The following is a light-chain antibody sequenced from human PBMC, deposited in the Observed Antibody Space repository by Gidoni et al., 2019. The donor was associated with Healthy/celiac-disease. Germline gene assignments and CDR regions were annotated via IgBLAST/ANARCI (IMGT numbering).Light chain of an antibody. CDR2: EDS. J-gene: IGLJ3*02. CDR1: ALPTKY. Sequence: SYELTQPPSVSVSPGQTVRITCSGDALPTKYAYWYQQQSGQAPVLVIYEDSKRPSGIPERFSGSSSGTIATLTISGAQVEDEADYYCYSTDSSGNHGGVFGGGTKLTVL. CDR3: YSTDSSGNHGGV. V-gene: IGLV3-10*01.